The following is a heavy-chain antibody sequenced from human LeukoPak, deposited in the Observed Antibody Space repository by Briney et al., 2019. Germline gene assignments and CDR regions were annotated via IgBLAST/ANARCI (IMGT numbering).Heavy chain of an antibody. CDR1: GFTFSSYA. D-gene: IGHD2-2*02. CDR2: ISGSGGST. J-gene: IGHJ5*02. CDR3: AKDWRYCSSTSCYTGWFDP. Sequence: GGSLRLSCAASGFTFSSYAMSWVRQAPGKGLEWVSAISGSGGSTYYADSVKGRFTISRDNSKNTLYLQMNSLRAEDMAVYYCAKDWRYCSSTSCYTGWFDPWGQGTLVTVSS. V-gene: IGHV3-23*01.